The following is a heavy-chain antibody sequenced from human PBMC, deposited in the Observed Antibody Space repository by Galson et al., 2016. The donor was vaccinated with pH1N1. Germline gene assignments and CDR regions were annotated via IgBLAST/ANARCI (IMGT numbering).Heavy chain of an antibody. J-gene: IGHJ4*02. D-gene: IGHD3-9*01. CDR2: INQDGSEK. CDR3: ARAYYDPLTRFSGAFDY. Sequence: SLRLSCATSAFTFRSYWMTWVRQAPGKGLGWVANINQDGSEKYYVDSVKGRFTVSRDNAKNSLYLQMNSLRVEDTAVYYCARAYYDPLTRFSGAFDYWGQGTLVTVSS. CDR1: AFTFRSYW. V-gene: IGHV3-7*01.